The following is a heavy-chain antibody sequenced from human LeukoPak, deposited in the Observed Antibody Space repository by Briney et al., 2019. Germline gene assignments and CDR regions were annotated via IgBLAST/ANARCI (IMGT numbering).Heavy chain of an antibody. CDR1: GFTFSSYA. Sequence: GGSLRLSCAASGFTFSSYAMSWVRQAPGKGLEWVSAISGSGGSTYYADSVKGRFTISRDNSKNTLYLQMNSLRAEDTAVYYCAKVRSVVPVATYYFDYWGQGTLVTVSS. J-gene: IGHJ4*02. CDR2: ISGSGGST. V-gene: IGHV3-23*01. D-gene: IGHD2-2*01. CDR3: AKVRSVVPVATYYFDY.